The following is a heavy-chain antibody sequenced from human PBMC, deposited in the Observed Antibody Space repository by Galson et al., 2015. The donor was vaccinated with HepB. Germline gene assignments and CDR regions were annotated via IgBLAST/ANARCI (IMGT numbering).Heavy chain of an antibody. CDR3: TSGSYVDY. CDR2: IKPDGSEK. V-gene: IGHV3-7*03. Sequence: SLRLSCAASGFTFSSYWMNWVRQAPGKGLEWVANIKPDGSEKNYVDSVKGRFTISRDNAKNSLYLEMNSLRAEDTAVYYCTSGSYVDYWGQGTLVTVSS. CDR1: GFTFSSYW. D-gene: IGHD1-26*01. J-gene: IGHJ4*02.